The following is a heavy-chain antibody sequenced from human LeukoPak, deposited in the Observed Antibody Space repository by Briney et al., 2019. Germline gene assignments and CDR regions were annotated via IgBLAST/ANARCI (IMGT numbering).Heavy chain of an antibody. D-gene: IGHD3-3*01. V-gene: IGHV3-30*04. CDR3: ARAGNDFWSGWIYYFDY. CDR1: GFTFSSYA. J-gene: IGHJ4*02. CDR2: ISYDGSNK. Sequence: PGRSLRLSCAASGFTFSSYAMHWVRQAPGKGLEWVAVISYDGSNKYYADSVKGRFTISRDNSKNTLYLQMNSLRAEDTAVYYCARAGNDFWSGWIYYFDYWGQGTLVTVSS.